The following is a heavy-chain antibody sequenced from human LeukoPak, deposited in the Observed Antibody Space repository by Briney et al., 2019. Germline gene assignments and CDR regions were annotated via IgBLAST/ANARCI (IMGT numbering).Heavy chain of an antibody. CDR2: ISLAGQT. J-gene: IGHJ4*02. CDR3: SRESGPFCPFGY. CDR1: GGSISGTNW. V-gene: IGHV4/OR15-8*02. D-gene: IGHD1-26*01. Sequence: SETLSLTCGVSGGSISGTNWWSWVRQPPGQGXXXIGEISLAGQTNYNPSLNGRVTMSLDKSSNQLSLHLTSVTAADTATYYCSRESGPFCPFGYWGQGTLVIVSS.